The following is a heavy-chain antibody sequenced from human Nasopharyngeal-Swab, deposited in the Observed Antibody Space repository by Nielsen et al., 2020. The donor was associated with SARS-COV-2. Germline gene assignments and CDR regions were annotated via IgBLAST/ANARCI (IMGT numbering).Heavy chain of an antibody. CDR1: GITFSRYW. D-gene: IGHD3-10*01. J-gene: IGHJ4*02. Sequence: GGSLRLSCAASGITFSRYWMSWVRQAPGKGLEWVANIKQDGSEKYYVDSVKGRFTISRDNAKNSLYLQMNSLRAEDTAVYYCARDPPLWFGELLLGLYYFDYWGQGTLVTVSS. CDR3: ARDPPLWFGELLLGLYYFDY. V-gene: IGHV3-7*03. CDR2: IKQDGSEK.